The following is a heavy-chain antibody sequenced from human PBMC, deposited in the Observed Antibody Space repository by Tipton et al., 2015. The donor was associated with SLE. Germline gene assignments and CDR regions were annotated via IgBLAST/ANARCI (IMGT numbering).Heavy chain of an antibody. Sequence: GSLRLSCAVYGGSFSGYYWSWIRQPPGKGPEWIGEINHSGSTNYNPSLKSRVTISVDTSKNQFSLKLSSVTAADTAVYYCASSQHYYDTVRYFQHWGQGTLVTVSS. CDR1: GGSFSGYY. J-gene: IGHJ1*01. D-gene: IGHD3-22*01. V-gene: IGHV4-34*01. CDR3: ASSQHYYDTVRYFQH. CDR2: INHSGST.